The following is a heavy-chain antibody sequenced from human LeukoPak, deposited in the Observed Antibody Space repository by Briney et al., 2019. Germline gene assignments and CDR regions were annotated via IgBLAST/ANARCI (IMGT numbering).Heavy chain of an antibody. D-gene: IGHD1-7*01. CDR3: ARQKTGTPPWYFDY. V-gene: IGHV4-39*01. CDR1: GGSISSGGYY. Sequence: KPSETLSLTCTVSGGSISSGGYYWSWIRQPPGKGLEWIGSIYHSGSTYYNPSLKSRVTISVDTSKNQFSLKLSSVTAADTAVYYCARQKTGTPPWYFDYWGQGTLVTVSS. CDR2: IYHSGST. J-gene: IGHJ4*02.